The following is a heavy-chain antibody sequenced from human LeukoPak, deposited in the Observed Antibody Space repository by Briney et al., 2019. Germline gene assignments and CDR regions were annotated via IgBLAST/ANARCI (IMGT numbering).Heavy chain of an antibody. Sequence: GGSLRLSCAPSGFTFSGYWMRWVRQAPGKGLVWVSRINSDGSSITYEDSVKGRFTISRGNAKNTLYLQMNSLRVEDTAVYYCAREGRVSGYDFDCWGQGTLVTVSS. CDR1: GFTFSGYW. CDR3: AREGRVSGYDFDC. V-gene: IGHV3-74*03. J-gene: IGHJ4*02. CDR2: INSDGSSI. D-gene: IGHD5-12*01.